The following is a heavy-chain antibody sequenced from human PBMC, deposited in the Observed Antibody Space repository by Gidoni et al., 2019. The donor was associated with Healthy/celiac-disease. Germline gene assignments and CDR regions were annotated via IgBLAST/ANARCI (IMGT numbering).Heavy chain of an antibody. J-gene: IGHJ4*02. CDR1: GFTFSSYA. D-gene: IGHD3-10*01. CDR2: MCVGGGST. Sequence: EVQLLESGGGLVQPGGSLRLSCAASGFTFSSYAMSWVRQAPGKGLEWVLAMCVGGGSTYDAGSVKGRFTISGDNSKNTLYLQLNSLRAEDTAVYCCARYRGDYGSGSYMILLDYWGQGTLVPVSS. CDR3: ARYRGDYGSGSYMILLDY. V-gene: IGHV3-23*01.